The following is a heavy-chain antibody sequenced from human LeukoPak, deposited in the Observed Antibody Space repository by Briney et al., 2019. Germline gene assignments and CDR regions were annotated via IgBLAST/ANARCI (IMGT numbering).Heavy chain of an antibody. CDR1: GGSFSGYY. V-gene: IGHV4-34*01. Sequence: SETLSLTCAVYGGSFSGYYWSWIRQPPGKGLEWIGEINHSGSTNYNPSLKSRVTISVDTSKNQFSLKLSSVTAADTAVYYCARSGPVLLWFGAAYGMDVWGQGTTATVSS. CDR3: ARSGPVLLWFGAAYGMDV. J-gene: IGHJ6*02. CDR2: INHSGST. D-gene: IGHD3-10*01.